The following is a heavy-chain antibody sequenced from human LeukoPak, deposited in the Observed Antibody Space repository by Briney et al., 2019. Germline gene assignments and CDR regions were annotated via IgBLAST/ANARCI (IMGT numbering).Heavy chain of an antibody. D-gene: IGHD3-22*01. CDR3: ARGIPYYDSSGYRHYFDY. CDR2: IYYSGST. CDR1: GGSISSGDYY. Sequence: SETLSLTCTVSGGSISSGDYYWSWIRQPPGKGLEWIGYIYYSGSTYYNPSLKSRVTISVDTSKNQFSLKLSSVTAADTAVYYCARGIPYYDSSGYRHYFDYWGQGTLVTVSS. V-gene: IGHV4-30-4*01. J-gene: IGHJ4*02.